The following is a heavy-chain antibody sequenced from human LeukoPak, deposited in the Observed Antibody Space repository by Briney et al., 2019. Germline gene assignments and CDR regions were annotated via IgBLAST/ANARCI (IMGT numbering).Heavy chain of an antibody. Sequence: PGGSLRLSCAASGFTFSSYELNWVRQTPGKGLEWVSYISSSGSSIYYADSVKGRFTISRDNAKNTLYLQMSSLRVEDTAVYYCARDRAYGLDVWGQGTTVTVSS. CDR1: GFTFSSYE. CDR3: ARDRAYGLDV. J-gene: IGHJ6*02. V-gene: IGHV3-48*03. CDR2: ISSSGSSI.